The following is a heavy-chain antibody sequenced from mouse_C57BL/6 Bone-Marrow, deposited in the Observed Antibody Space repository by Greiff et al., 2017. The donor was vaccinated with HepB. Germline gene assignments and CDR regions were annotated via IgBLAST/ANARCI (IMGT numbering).Heavy chain of an antibody. CDR1: GYTFTSYW. Sequence: QVQLQQPGAELVKPGASVKLSCKASGYTFTSYWMHWVKQRPGQGLEWIGMIHPNSGSTNYNEKFKSKATLTVDKASSTAYMQLRSLTSEDSAVYYCAIGDYYGSSYYYAMDDWGQGTSVTVAS. J-gene: IGHJ4*01. V-gene: IGHV1-64*01. D-gene: IGHD1-1*01. CDR2: IHPNSGST. CDR3: AIGDYYGSSYYYAMDD.